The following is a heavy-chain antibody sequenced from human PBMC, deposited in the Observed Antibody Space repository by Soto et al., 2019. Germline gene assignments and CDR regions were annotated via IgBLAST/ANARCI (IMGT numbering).Heavy chain of an antibody. CDR3: ARDSSGYYYDSRNGWFDP. D-gene: IGHD3-22*01. CDR1: GYTITNYY. Sequence: ASVKVSCKASGYTITNYYMQWVRQAPGQGLEWMGMINPSGGSTRYAQKFQGRVTMTGDTSTNTVYMELSSLRSEDTAVYYCARDSSGYYYDSRNGWFDPWGQGTLVTVSS. J-gene: IGHJ5*02. CDR2: INPSGGST. V-gene: IGHV1-46*01.